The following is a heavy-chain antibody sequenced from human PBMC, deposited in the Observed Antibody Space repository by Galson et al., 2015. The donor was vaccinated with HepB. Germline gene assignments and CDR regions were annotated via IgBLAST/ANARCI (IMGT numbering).Heavy chain of an antibody. CDR1: GGSFSGYY. CDR2: INHSGST. D-gene: IGHD6-6*01. CDR3: ARWAARLYYYYYGMDV. Sequence: ETLSLTCAVYGGSFSGYYWSWIRQPPGKGLEWIGEINHSGSTNYNPSLKSRVTISVDTSKNQFSLKLSSVTAADTAVYYCARWAARLYYYYYGMDVWGQGTTVTVSS. V-gene: IGHV4-34*01. J-gene: IGHJ6*02.